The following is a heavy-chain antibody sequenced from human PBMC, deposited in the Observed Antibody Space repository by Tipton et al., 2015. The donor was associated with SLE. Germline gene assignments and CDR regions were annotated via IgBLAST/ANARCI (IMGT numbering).Heavy chain of an antibody. D-gene: IGHD3-22*01. CDR3: ARHIYDTSGGPFGY. CDR1: GDSVSSNSAA. CDR2: TYYRSKWYN. J-gene: IGHJ4*02. Sequence: GLVKPSQTLSLTCAISGDSVSSNSAAWNWIRQSPSRGLEWLGRTYYRSKWYNDYAVSVKSRITINPDTSKNQFSLQLNSVTAADTAVYYCARHIYDTSGGPFGYWGQGTLVTVSS. V-gene: IGHV6-1*01.